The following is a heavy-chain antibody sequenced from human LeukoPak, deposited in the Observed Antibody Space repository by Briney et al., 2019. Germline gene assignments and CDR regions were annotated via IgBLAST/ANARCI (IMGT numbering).Heavy chain of an antibody. CDR2: FDPEGGET. CDR1: GYTLTELS. D-gene: IGHD5-12*01. J-gene: IGHJ4*02. Sequence: ASVKVSCKVSGYTLTELSMHWVRQAPGKGLEWMGGFDPEGGETIYAQKFQGRVTMTEDTSTDTAYMELSSLRSDDTAVYYCATDPPTIYTGYDYYFDYWGQGTLVTVSS. V-gene: IGHV1-24*01. CDR3: ATDPPTIYTGYDYYFDY.